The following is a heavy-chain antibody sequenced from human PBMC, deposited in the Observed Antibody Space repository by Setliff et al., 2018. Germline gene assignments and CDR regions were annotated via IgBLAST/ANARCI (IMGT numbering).Heavy chain of an antibody. D-gene: IGHD3-10*01. CDR1: GFTFSNAW. J-gene: IGHJ4*02. CDR3: TTAGSSDWVPIAY. CDR2: VKSKSEGGTT. V-gene: IGHV3-15*05. Sequence: LRLSCAASGFTFSNAWMSWVRQAPGKGLEWVGRVKSKSEGGTTHYAGPVKGRITVSRDDSKNTLYLDLNSLQIEDTAVYYCTTAGSSDWVPIAYWGQGTLVTVSS.